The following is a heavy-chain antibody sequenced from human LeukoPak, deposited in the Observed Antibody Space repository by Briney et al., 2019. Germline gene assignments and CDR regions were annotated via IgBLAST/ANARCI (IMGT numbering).Heavy chain of an antibody. D-gene: IGHD2-2*01. V-gene: IGHV4-34*01. CDR2: INHSGST. CDR3: ARGDIVVVPAAMGNWFDP. Sequence: SETLSLTCAVYGGSFSGYYWSWIRQPPGKGLEWIGEINHSGSTNYNPSLTSRVTISVDTSKNQFSLKLSSVTAADTAVYYCARGDIVVVPAAMGNWFDPWGQGTLVTVSS. CDR1: GGSFSGYY. J-gene: IGHJ5*02.